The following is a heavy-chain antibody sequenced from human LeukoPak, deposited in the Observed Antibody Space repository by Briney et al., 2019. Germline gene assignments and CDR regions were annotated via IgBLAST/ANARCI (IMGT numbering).Heavy chain of an antibody. Sequence: GGSLRLFCTTSGFAFDDFAMSWVRQPAGEGLEWVGFIRRRAYGGAAEYAASVKGRFIISRDDSKGIAYLQMNSLKTEDTAVYYCSRNGLVDFDYWGQGSRVIVSP. CDR3: SRNGLVDFDY. J-gene: IGHJ4*02. CDR1: GFAFDDFA. V-gene: IGHV3-49*04. CDR2: IRRRAYGGAA.